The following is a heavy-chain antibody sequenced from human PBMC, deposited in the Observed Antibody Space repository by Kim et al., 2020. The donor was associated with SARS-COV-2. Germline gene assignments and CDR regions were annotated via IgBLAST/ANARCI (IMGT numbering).Heavy chain of an antibody. D-gene: IGHD3-10*01. CDR2: ISGGSTYI. V-gene: IGHV3-21*01. CDR3: ASVTVRGVSRAACDY. J-gene: IGHJ4*02. CDR1: GFTFSSYS. Sequence: GGSLRLSCAASGFTFSSYSMNWVRQAPGKGLEWVSCISGGSTYIYYADSVKGRFTISRDNAKNSLYLQMNSLRAEDTAVYYCASVTVRGVSRAACDYWGQGTLVSVSS.